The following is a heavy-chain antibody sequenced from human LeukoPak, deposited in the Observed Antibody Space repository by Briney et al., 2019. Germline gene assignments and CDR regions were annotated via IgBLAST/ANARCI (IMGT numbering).Heavy chain of an antibody. J-gene: IGHJ4*02. V-gene: IGHV3-7*03. Sequence: GGSLRLSCAASGFTFSNYWMTWVRQAPGKGLEWVANIKPDESEKYYVDSVKGRFTISRDNSKNTLYLQMNSLRAEDTAVYYCAKGDLYSGYDLTLQGFDYWGQGTLVTVSS. CDR3: AKGDLYSGYDLTLQGFDY. CDR1: GFTFSNYW. CDR2: IKPDESEK. D-gene: IGHD5-12*01.